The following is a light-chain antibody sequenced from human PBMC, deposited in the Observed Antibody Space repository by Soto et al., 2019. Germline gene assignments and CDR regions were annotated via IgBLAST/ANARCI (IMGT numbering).Light chain of an antibody. Sequence: QSALTQPASVSGSPGQSITISCTGTSSDVGGYNYVSWYQLHPRKAPKLMVYEVSNRPSGVSNRFSGSKSGNTASLTISGLQAEDEADYYCFSYTTSTAYVFGTGTKLTVL. CDR2: EVS. V-gene: IGLV2-14*01. J-gene: IGLJ1*01. CDR3: FSYTTSTAYV. CDR1: SSDVGGYNY.